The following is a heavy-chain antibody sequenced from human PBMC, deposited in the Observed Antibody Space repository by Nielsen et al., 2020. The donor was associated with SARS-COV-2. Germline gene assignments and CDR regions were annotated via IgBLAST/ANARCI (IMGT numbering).Heavy chain of an antibody. CDR1: GYTFTSYY. D-gene: IGHD6-6*01. CDR3: ARPGGIAARPGKDWFDP. CDR2: INPSVGST. Sequence: ASVKVSCKASGYTFTSYYMHWVRQAPGQGLEWMGIINPSVGSTSYAQKFQGRVTMTRDTSTSTVYMELSSLRSEDTAVYYCARPGGIAARPGKDWFDPWGQGTLVTVSS. J-gene: IGHJ5*02. V-gene: IGHV1-46*01.